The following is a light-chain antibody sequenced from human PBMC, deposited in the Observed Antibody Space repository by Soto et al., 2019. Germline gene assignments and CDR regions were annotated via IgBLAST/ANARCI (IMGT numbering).Light chain of an antibody. Sequence: QLVLTQSSSASASLGSSVKLTCTLSSGHSNYIIAWHQQQTGKVPRYLMKVEGSGSYNKGSGVTDRFSGSSSGADRYLNISNLQIDDEGDNYCETWDSKSSVFGTGTKLTVL. J-gene: IGLJ1*01. CDR1: SGHSNYI. V-gene: IGLV4-60*02. CDR3: ETWDSKSSV. CDR2: VEGSGSY.